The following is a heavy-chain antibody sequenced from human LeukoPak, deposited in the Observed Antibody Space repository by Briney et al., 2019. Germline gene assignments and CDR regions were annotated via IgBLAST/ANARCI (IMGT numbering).Heavy chain of an antibody. J-gene: IGHJ3*02. Sequence: PGESLKISCKGSGYSFSGYWIGWVRQMPGKGLEWMGIIYPRDSDTRYSPSFQGQVTFSADKSISTAYLQWGSPKASDTAIYYCARPGRGYSGRDWGDSFDIWGQGTMVIVSS. CDR2: IYPRDSDT. CDR3: ARPGRGYSGRDWGDSFDI. D-gene: IGHD5-12*01. V-gene: IGHV5-51*01. CDR1: GYSFSGYW.